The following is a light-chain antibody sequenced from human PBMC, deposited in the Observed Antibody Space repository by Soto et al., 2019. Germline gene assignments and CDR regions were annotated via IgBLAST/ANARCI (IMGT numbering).Light chain of an antibody. Sequence: QSVLTQPPSPSGTPGQRVTISCSGSSSNIGSNTVNWYQQLPGTAPKLLIYSNNQRPSGVPDRFSGSKSGTSASLAISGLQSEDEADYSCAAWDDSLNGVVFGGGTKLTVL. CDR1: SSNIGSNT. J-gene: IGLJ2*01. CDR3: AAWDDSLNGVV. CDR2: SNN. V-gene: IGLV1-44*01.